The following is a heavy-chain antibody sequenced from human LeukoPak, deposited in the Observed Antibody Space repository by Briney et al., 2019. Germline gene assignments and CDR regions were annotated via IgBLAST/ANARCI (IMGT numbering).Heavy chain of an antibody. CDR3: ARDLIRSVNYMDV. CDR1: GFTFSSYS. CDR2: ISSSSSYI. D-gene: IGHD1-26*01. J-gene: IGHJ6*03. V-gene: IGHV3-21*01. Sequence: GGSRRLSCAASGFTFSSYSMTWVRQAPGKGLDWVSSISSSSSYIYYADSVKGRFTISRDNAKNSLYLQMNSLRAEDTAAYYCARDLIRSVNYMDVWGKGTTVTVSS.